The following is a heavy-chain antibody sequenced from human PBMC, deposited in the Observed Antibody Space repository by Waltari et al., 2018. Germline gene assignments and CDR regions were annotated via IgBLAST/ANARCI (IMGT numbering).Heavy chain of an antibody. J-gene: IGHJ4*02. CDR1: GFTFSSYA. CDR2: IYSGGST. CDR3: AKESSSWARGFDY. V-gene: IGHV3-23*03. Sequence: EVQLLESGGGLVQPGGSLRLSCAASGFTFSSYAMSWVRQAPGKGLEWVSVIYSGGSTYYADSVKGRFTISRDNSKNTLYLQMNRLRAEDTAVYYCAKESSSWARGFDYWGQGTLVTVSS. D-gene: IGHD6-13*01.